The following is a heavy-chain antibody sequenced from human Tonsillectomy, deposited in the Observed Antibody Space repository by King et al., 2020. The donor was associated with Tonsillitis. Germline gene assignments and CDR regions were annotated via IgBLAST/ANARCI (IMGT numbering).Heavy chain of an antibody. V-gene: IGHV3-64D*06. CDR3: VKDLSREEDRWSYYYYYYMDV. D-gene: IGHD4-23*01. Sequence: QLVQSGGGLVQPGGSLRLSCSASGFTFSSYAMHWVRQAPGKGLEYVSAISSNGGSTYYADSVKGRFTISRDNSKNTLYLQMSRLGAEDTAVYYCVKDLSREEDRWSYYYYYYMDVWGKGTTVTVSS. CDR2: ISSNGGST. CDR1: GFTFSSYA. J-gene: IGHJ6*03.